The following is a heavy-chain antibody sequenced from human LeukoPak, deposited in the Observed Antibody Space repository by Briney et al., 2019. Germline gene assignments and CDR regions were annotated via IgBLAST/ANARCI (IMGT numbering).Heavy chain of an antibody. CDR1: GFTFSSYS. D-gene: IGHD3-10*01. J-gene: IGHJ5*02. CDR2: ITKSSSYI. V-gene: IGHV3-21*01. CDR3: ARDPSGSYYNWFDP. Sequence: GGSLRLSCAASGFTFSSYSMNWVRQAPGKGLEWVSSITKSSSYIYYADSVKDRFTISRDNHTSSLYLQMNSLRPEDTAVYYCARDPSGSYYNWFDPWGQGTLVTVSS.